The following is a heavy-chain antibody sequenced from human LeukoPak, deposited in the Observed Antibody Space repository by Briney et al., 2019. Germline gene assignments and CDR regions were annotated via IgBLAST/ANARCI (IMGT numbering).Heavy chain of an antibody. CDR3: ARHVVVTKTWWYSDSSGLSYGMDV. J-gene: IGHJ6*02. V-gene: IGHV3-33*01. CDR1: GFTFSSYG. CDR2: IWYDGSNK. Sequence: GGSLRLSCAASGFTFSSYGMHWVRQAPGKGLEWVAVIWYDGSNKYYADSVKGRFTISRDNSKNTLYLQMNSLRAEDTAVYYCARHVVVTKTWWYSDSSGLSYGMDVWGQGTTVTVSS. D-gene: IGHD3-22*01.